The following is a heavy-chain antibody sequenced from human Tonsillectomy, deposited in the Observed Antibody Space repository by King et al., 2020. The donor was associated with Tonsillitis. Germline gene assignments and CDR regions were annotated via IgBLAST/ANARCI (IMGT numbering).Heavy chain of an antibody. Sequence: VQLQESGPGLVKPSETLSLTCTVSGGSISSYYWSWIRQPAGKGLEWIGRIYSSGSTSYNPSLKSRVTMSGDTSKNQFSLKLSSVTAADTAVYYCARDPFTSTSWFDPWGQGTLVTVSS. CDR3: ARDPFTSTSWFDP. CDR2: IYSSGST. J-gene: IGHJ5*02. CDR1: GGSISSYY. D-gene: IGHD5/OR15-5a*01. V-gene: IGHV4-4*07.